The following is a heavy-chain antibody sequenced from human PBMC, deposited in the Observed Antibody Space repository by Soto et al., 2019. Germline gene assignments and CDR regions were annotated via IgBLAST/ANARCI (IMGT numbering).Heavy chain of an antibody. J-gene: IGHJ5*02. Sequence: QVQLVQSGPEVKKPEASVKVSCKASGYTFSNSGFSWMRQAPGQGLEWMGWISTYNGNTNYAQKFQGRLSMTTDTSTSTAFMELRTLRSDDSAVYYCPRDEYNNGRNWLNPWGQGTLVTVTS. CDR3: PRDEYNNGRNWLNP. CDR2: ISTYNGNT. V-gene: IGHV1-18*01. D-gene: IGHD2-8*01. CDR1: GYTFSNSG.